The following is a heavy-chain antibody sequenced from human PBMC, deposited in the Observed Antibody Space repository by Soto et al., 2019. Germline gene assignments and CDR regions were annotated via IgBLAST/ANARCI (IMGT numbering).Heavy chain of an antibody. Sequence: QVHLVQSGGEVKKPGASVIVSCKTSGYNLSTYTINWVRQAPGHGLEWIGWISAKNVNTDSPRKFQGRVTVTMDTSTTTSYMEVRNLRSDDPAVYYCASGYFDHFFDFWGQGTLVTVSS. CDR2: ISAKNVNT. V-gene: IGHV1-18*04. CDR3: ASGYFDHFFDF. CDR1: GYNLSTYT. J-gene: IGHJ4*02. D-gene: IGHD3-22*01.